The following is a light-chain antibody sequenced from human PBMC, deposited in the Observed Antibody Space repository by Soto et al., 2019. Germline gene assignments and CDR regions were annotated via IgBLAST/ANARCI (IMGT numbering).Light chain of an antibody. V-gene: IGKV1-5*03. J-gene: IGKJ2*03. CDR2: KAS. CDR3: QQDDSSRYS. CDR1: QSISSW. Sequence: DIQMTQSPSTLSASVGDRVTITSRASQSISSWLAWYQQKPGKAPKLLIYKASSLESGVPSRFSGSGSGTEFTLTISRLEPEDFAVYYCQQDDSSRYSFGQGTKVDIK.